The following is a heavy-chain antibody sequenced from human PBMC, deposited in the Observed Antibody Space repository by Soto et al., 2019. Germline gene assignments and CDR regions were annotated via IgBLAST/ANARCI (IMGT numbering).Heavy chain of an antibody. J-gene: IGHJ4*02. Sequence: LSLTCTVSGGSVSSCGYYWNWIRQHPGKGLEWIGYIYYIGSTYYNPSLKSRVTITVDTSKNQFSLKLSSVTAADTAIYYCARDRSGYDGYYFDYWGQGSLVTVSS. CDR3: ARDRSGYDGYYFDY. CDR1: GGSVSSCGYY. V-gene: IGHV4-31*03. D-gene: IGHD5-12*01. CDR2: IYYIGST.